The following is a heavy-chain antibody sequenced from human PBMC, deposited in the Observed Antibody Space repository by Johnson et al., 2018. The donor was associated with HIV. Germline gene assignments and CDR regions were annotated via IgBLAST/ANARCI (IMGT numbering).Heavy chain of an antibody. CDR2: ISWNSDSI. J-gene: IGHJ3*02. CDR3: AREWGGWPLGAFDI. D-gene: IGHD3-3*01. CDR1: GFTFDDYA. Sequence: VQLVESGGGLLQPGRSLTLSCAASGFTFDDYAMHWVRQAPGKGLEWVSRISWNSDSIGYADSVKGRFTISRDNSKNTVYLQMSSLRPEDTAVYYCAREWGGWPLGAFDIWGQGAKVTVSS. V-gene: IGHV3-9*01.